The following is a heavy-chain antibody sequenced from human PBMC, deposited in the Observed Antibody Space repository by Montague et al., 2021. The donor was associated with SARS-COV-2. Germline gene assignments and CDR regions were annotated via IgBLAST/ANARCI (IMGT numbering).Heavy chain of an antibody. CDR3: ARHGSSGYFDWLGD. V-gene: IGHV4-39*01. J-gene: IGHJ4*02. CDR2: IYYSGST. D-gene: IGHD3-9*01. Sequence: SETLSLTCTVSGDSISSSSYYWGWIRQPPGKGLEWIGSIYYSGSTYYNPSLKSRVTISVDTSKNQFSLKLGSVTAADTAVYYCARHGSSGYFDWLGDWGQGTLVTVPS. CDR1: GDSISSSSYY.